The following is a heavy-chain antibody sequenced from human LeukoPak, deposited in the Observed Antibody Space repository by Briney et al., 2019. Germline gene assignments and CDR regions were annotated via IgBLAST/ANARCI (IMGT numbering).Heavy chain of an antibody. J-gene: IGHJ4*02. CDR3: ARTAEYYYDSSGYFDY. CDR2: IYHSGST. Sequence: SETLSLTXAVSGYSISSGYYWGWIRQPPGKGLEWIGSIYHSGSTYYNPSLKSRVTISVDTSKNQFSLKLSSVTAADTAVYYCARTAEYYYDSSGYFDYWGQGTLVTVSS. CDR1: GYSISSGYY. D-gene: IGHD3-22*01. V-gene: IGHV4-38-2*01.